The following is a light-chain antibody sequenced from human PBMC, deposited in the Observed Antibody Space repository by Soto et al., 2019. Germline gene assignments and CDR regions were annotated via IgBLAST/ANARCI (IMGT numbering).Light chain of an antibody. V-gene: IGKV1-33*01. CDR1: QDISNY. CDR3: QQYDNLPPLT. Sequence: DIQMTQSPSSLSASVGDRVTITCQASQDISNYLNWYQQKPGKAPKLLIYDASNLETGVPSRFSGSVSGTDFTFTISSLRPEDIATYYCQQYDNLPPLTFGGGTKVEIK. CDR2: DAS. J-gene: IGKJ4*01.